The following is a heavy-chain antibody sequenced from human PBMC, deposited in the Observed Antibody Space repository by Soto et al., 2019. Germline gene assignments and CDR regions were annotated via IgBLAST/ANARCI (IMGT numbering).Heavy chain of an antibody. CDR1: GFTFSSYS. CDR2: ISSSSSTI. J-gene: IGHJ6*02. D-gene: IGHD2-15*01. CDR3: ARDLLQGYYYYGMDV. V-gene: IGHV3-48*02. Sequence: EVQLVESGGGLVQPGGSLRLSCAASGFTFSSYSMNWVRQAPGKGLEWVSYISSSSSTIYYADSVKGRFTISRDNAKNSLYLQMNSLRDEDTAVYYCARDLLQGYYYYGMDVWGQGTTVTVS.